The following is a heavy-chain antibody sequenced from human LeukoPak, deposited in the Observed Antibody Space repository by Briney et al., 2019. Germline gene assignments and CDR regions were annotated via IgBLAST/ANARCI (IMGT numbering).Heavy chain of an antibody. Sequence: PSETLSLTCTVSGGSISSSSYYWGWIRQPPGKGLEWIGSIYYSGNTYYNPSLKSRVTISVDTSKNQFSLKLSSVTAADTAVYYCARDYCSSTSCYPYYYYMDVWGKGTTVTVSS. CDR3: ARDYCSSTSCYPYYYYMDV. CDR1: GGSISSSSYY. V-gene: IGHV4-39*07. J-gene: IGHJ6*03. CDR2: IYYSGNT. D-gene: IGHD2-2*01.